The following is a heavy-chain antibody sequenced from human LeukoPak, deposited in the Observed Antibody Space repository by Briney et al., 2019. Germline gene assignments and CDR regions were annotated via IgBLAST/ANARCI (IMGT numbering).Heavy chain of an antibody. J-gene: IGHJ3*01. CDR3: ARGRDL. V-gene: IGHV1-18*01. CDR1: GYTFINYG. CDR2: ISPYNGNT. Sequence: ASVKVSCKASGYTFINYGISWVRQTPGQGLEWVGWISPYNGNTRYTEKLQGRVTLATDTSTSTVYMELRSLTSDDTALYFCARGRDLWGRGTMVIVSS.